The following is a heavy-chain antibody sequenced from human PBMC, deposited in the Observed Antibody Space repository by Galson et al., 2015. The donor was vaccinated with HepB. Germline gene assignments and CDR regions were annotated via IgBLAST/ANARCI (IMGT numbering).Heavy chain of an antibody. D-gene: IGHD6-13*01. J-gene: IGHJ4*02. V-gene: IGHV3-48*04. CDR2: ISSSSSTI. Sequence: SLRLSCAASGFTFSSYSMNWVRQAPGKGLEWVSYISSSSSTIYYADSVKGRFTISSDNAKNSLYLQMNSLRAEDTAVYYCARVPGWQLAAFDYWGQGTLVTVSS. CDR1: GFTFSSYS. CDR3: ARVPGWQLAAFDY.